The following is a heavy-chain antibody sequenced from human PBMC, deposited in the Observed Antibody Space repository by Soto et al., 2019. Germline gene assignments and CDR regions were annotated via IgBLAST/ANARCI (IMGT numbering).Heavy chain of an antibody. CDR1: GGTFSTHA. J-gene: IGHJ6*02. V-gene: IGHV1-69*13. CDR2: IIPISGTT. Sequence: GASVKVSCKASGGTFSTHAITWVRQAPGHGLEWMGGIIPISGTTYYTQKFQGRVTITADEPTSTAFMELSSLKSDDTAVFYCARGYCSGGNCYSGMDVWGQGTMVTVSS. D-gene: IGHD2-15*01. CDR3: ARGYCSGGNCYSGMDV.